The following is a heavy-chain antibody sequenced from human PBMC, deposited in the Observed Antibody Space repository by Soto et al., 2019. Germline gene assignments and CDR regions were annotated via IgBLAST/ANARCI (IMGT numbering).Heavy chain of an antibody. CDR1: GGSISSSSYY. CDR3: ARRLSSSWYEGFDY. CDR2: IYYSGST. V-gene: IGHV4-39*01. J-gene: IGHJ4*02. Sequence: QLQLQESGPGLVKPSETLSLTCTVSGGSISSSSYYWGWIRQPPGKGLEWIGSIYYSGSTYYNPSLTSRVTISVDTSKNQSSLKLSSVTAADTAVYYCARRLSSSWYEGFDYWGQGTLVTVSS. D-gene: IGHD6-13*01.